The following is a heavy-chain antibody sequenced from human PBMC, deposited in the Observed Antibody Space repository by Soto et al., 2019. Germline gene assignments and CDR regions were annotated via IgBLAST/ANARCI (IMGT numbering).Heavy chain of an antibody. J-gene: IGHJ5*02. CDR3: ARDLYSSGLSLNWFDP. Sequence: SVKVSCKASGGTFSSYASSWVRQAPGQGLEWMGGVIPIFGTANYAQKFQGRVTITADKSTSTAYMELSSLRSEDTAVYYCARDLYSSGLSLNWFDPWGQGTLVTVSS. V-gene: IGHV1-69*06. CDR1: GGTFSSYA. CDR2: VIPIFGTA. D-gene: IGHD6-19*01.